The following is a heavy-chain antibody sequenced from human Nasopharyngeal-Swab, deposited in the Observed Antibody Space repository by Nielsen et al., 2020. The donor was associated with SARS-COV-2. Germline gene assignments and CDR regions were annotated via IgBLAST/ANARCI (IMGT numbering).Heavy chain of an antibody. Sequence: WVRQAPGQGLEWMGRIIPILGIANYVQKFQGRVTITADKSTSTAYMELSSLRSEDTAVYYCARDQYSGYDSSYYYYGMDVWGQGTTVTVSS. D-gene: IGHD5-12*01. V-gene: IGHV1-69*04. J-gene: IGHJ6*02. CDR2: IIPILGIA. CDR3: ARDQYSGYDSSYYYYGMDV.